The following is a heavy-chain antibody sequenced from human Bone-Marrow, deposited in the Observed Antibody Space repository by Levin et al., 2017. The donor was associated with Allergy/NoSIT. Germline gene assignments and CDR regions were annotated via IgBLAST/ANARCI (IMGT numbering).Heavy chain of an antibody. Sequence: GESLKISCQASGFTFTDYCFAWVRQMPGKGLEWMGTICPHDSGTTYSPSFQGQVTISADKSTATAFLQWSTLKASDIAMYYCGRYYFETVGYNWFDPWGQGTLVIVSS. V-gene: IGHV5-51*01. J-gene: IGHJ5*02. CDR3: GRYYFETVGYNWFDP. D-gene: IGHD3-9*01. CDR1: GFTFTDYC. CDR2: ICPHDSGT.